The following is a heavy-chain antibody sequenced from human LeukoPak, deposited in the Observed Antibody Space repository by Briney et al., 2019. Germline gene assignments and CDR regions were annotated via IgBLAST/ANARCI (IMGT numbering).Heavy chain of an antibody. CDR2: IIPIFGTA. V-gene: IGHV1-69*13. CDR1: GYTFTSYG. D-gene: IGHD2-15*01. CDR3: ARAARYCSAGTCYSLDY. Sequence: ASVKVSCKASGYTFTSYGISWVRQAPGQGLEWMGGIIPIFGTANYAQKFQDRVTITADESTSTAHMELSSLRSEDTAVYYRARAARYCSAGTCYSLDYWGQGTVVTVSS. J-gene: IGHJ4*02.